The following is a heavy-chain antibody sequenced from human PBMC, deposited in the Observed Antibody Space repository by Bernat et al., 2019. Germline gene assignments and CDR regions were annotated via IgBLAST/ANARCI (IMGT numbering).Heavy chain of an antibody. CDR3: ARARLRSNWFDP. V-gene: IGHV3-74*01. J-gene: IGHJ5*02. CDR1: GFTFSSYW. Sequence: EVQLVESGGGLVQPGGSLRLSCSASGFTFSSYWMHWVRQAPGKGLVWVSRINSDGSSTSYADSVKGRFTISRDNAKNTLYLQMNSLRAEDTAVYYCARARLRSNWFDPWGQGTLVTVSS. D-gene: IGHD3-16*01. CDR2: INSDGSST.